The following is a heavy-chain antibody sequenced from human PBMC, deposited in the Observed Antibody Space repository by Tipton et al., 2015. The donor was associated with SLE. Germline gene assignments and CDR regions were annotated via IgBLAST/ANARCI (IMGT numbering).Heavy chain of an antibody. CDR2: IYYTGSA. CDR3: ARTGPDVELEWGDYFDF. J-gene: IGHJ4*02. V-gene: IGHV4-59*01. D-gene: IGHD3-3*01. CDR1: GGSISTYY. Sequence: TLSLTCTVSGGSISTYYWSWIRQPPGKGLEWIGYIYYTGSANYNPSLKSRVTISVDTSKNQFSLKLRSVSAADTAVYFCARTGPDVELEWGDYFDFWGQGTLVTVSS.